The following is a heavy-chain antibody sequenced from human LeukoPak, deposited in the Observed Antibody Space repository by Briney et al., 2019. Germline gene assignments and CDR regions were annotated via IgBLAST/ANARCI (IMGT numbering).Heavy chain of an antibody. Sequence: SQTLSLTCTVSGDSISSGDYYWSWIRQPAGKGLEWIGRISSSGSTNYNPSLKSRVTISVDTSKNQFSLKLSFVTAADTAVYYCARRITGTTSDSFDYWGQGTLVTVSS. CDR1: GDSISSGDYY. CDR3: ARRITGTTSDSFDY. CDR2: ISSSGST. D-gene: IGHD1-20*01. V-gene: IGHV4-61*02. J-gene: IGHJ4*02.